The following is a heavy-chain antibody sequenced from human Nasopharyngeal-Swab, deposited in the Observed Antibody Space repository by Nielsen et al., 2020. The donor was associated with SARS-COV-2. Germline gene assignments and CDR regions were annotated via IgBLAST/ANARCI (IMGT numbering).Heavy chain of an antibody. J-gene: IGHJ5*02. Sequence: GESLKISCAASGFTFSDYYMSWIRQAPGKGLEWVSYISISGSTIYYAHSVKGRFTISRDNAKNSLYLQMNSLRAEDTAVYYCARDRHCSSTSCYLPWFDPWGQGTLVTVSS. CDR2: ISISGSTI. CDR1: GFTFSDYY. CDR3: ARDRHCSSTSCYLPWFDP. D-gene: IGHD2-2*01. V-gene: IGHV3-11*04.